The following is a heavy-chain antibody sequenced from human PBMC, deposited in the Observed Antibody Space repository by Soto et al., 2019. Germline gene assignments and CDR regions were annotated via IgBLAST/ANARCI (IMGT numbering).Heavy chain of an antibody. V-gene: IGHV3-23*01. D-gene: IGHD3-3*01. CDR1: GFTFSSYA. J-gene: IGHJ4*02. CDR2: ISGSGGST. Sequence: GGSLRLSCAASGFTFSSYAMSWVRQAPGKGLEWVSAISGSGGSTYYADSVKGRFTISRDNSKNTLYLQMNSLRAEDTAVYYCAKAIVRFLEWSHVDYWGQGTLVTVSS. CDR3: AKAIVRFLEWSHVDY.